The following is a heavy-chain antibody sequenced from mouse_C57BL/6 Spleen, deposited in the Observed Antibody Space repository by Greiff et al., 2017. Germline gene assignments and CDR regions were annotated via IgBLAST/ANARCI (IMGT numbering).Heavy chain of an antibody. CDR3: ARWSYYGSSSYYYAMDY. CDR1: GYTFTGYW. D-gene: IGHD1-1*01. V-gene: IGHV1-55*01. Sequence: QVQLQEPGAELVKPGASVKMSCKASGYTFTGYWINWVKQRPGQGLEWIGGIDPGSGSTNYNEKFKGKATLTVDTSSSTAYMQLSSLTSEDSAVYFCARWSYYGSSSYYYAMDYWGQGTSVTVSS. J-gene: IGHJ4*01. CDR2: IDPGSGST.